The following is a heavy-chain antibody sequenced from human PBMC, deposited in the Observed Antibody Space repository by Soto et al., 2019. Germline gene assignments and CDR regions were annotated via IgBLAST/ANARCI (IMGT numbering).Heavy chain of an antibody. V-gene: IGHV1-18*01. CDR1: GYTFTSYG. Sequence: ASVKVSCKASGYTFTSYGISWVRQAPGQGLERMGLISAYNGNTNYAQKLQGRVTMTTDTSTSTAYMELRSLRSDDTAVYYCARVGPTHGGASAFDIWGQGTMVTVSS. J-gene: IGHJ3*02. CDR2: ISAYNGNT. D-gene: IGHD4-17*01. CDR3: ARVGPTHGGASAFDI.